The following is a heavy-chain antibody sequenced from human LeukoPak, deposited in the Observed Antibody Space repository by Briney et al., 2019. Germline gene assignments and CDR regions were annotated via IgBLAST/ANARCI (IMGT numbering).Heavy chain of an antibody. J-gene: IGHJ4*02. D-gene: IGHD6-19*01. Sequence: GGSLRLSCAASGFTFSSYWMYWVRQAPGKGLVWVSRINSDGSDSSYADSVQGRFTISRDNAKNTLYLQMNSLRAEDTAVYYCASCVAVPGLPDYWGQGTLVTVSS. CDR2: INSDGSDS. V-gene: IGHV3-74*01. CDR1: GFTFSSYW. CDR3: ASCVAVPGLPDY.